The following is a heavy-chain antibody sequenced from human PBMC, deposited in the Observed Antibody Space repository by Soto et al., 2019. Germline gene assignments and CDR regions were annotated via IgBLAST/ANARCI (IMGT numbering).Heavy chain of an antibody. CDR2: IYYSGST. D-gene: IGHD3-22*01. V-gene: IGHV4-30-4*01. CDR3: ARGYYDSSGYYFPYYYYYGMDV. Sequence: QVQLQESGPGLVKPSQTLSLTCTVSGGSISSGDYYWSWIRQPPGKGLGWIGYIYYSGSTYYNPTLNRRVTISVDTSKNQFSLKLSSVTAADTAVYYCARGYYDSSGYYFPYYYYYGMDVWGQGTTVTVSS. J-gene: IGHJ6*02. CDR1: GGSISSGDYY.